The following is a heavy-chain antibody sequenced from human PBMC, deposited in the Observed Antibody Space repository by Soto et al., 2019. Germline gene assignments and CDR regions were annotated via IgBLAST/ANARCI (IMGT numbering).Heavy chain of an antibody. CDR1: GFTFSNYW. J-gene: IGHJ4*02. CDR3: ARDGI. D-gene: IGHD1-1*01. Sequence: GGSLRLSCAASGFTFSNYWMAWVRQAPGRGLEWVANIKQDGSEKYYVDSVKGRFTISRDNAKNSLYLQLNSLRVEDTAVYYCARDGIWGQGTLVTVSS. CDR2: IKQDGSEK. V-gene: IGHV3-7*03.